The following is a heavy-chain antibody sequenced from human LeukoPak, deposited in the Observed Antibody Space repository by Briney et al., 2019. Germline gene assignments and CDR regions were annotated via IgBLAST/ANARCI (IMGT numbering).Heavy chain of an antibody. CDR3: ATPTLGTIGEYLFDY. J-gene: IGHJ4*02. Sequence: GGSLKISCNGSGYSFTTHWIGWVRQLSGKGVEWMGIIYPGESYARYSPPFQGRVTISADKSISTAYLQWSTLKASDTAVYYCATPTLGTIGEYLFDYWGQGTLVTVSS. V-gene: IGHV5-51*01. CDR2: IYPGESYA. D-gene: IGHD1-7*01. CDR1: GYSFTTHW.